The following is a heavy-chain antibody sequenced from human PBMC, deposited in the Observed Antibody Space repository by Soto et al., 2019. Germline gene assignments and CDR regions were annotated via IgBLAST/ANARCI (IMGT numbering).Heavy chain of an antibody. CDR1: GGSISSYY. Sequence: SETLSVTWTVSGGSISSYYWSRIRQPPGKGLEWIGYIYYSGSTNYNPSLKSRVTISVDTSKNHFSLKLSSVTAADTAVYYCARRQSSSWYGLWGQGTLVTVSS. CDR2: IYYSGST. D-gene: IGHD6-13*01. V-gene: IGHV4-59*01. CDR3: ARRQSSSWYGL. J-gene: IGHJ4*02.